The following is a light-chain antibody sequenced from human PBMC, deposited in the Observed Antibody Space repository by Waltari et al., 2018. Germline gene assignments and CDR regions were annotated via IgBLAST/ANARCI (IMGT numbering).Light chain of an antibody. J-gene: IGKJ2*01. CDR1: ENVSKW. Sequence: DIQMTQSPSTLSASVGDRVTITCRASENVSKWLAWYPQKPGKAPKLLVYKASTLRSGVPSRFSGSGSGTEFSLTISSLQPDDFATYYCQQSYTYSYTFGQGTKLEIK. CDR2: KAS. CDR3: QQSYTYSYT. V-gene: IGKV1-5*03.